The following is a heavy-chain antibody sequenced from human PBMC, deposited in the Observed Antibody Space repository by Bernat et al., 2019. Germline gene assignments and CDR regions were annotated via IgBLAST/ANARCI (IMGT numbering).Heavy chain of an antibody. CDR1: GYTFTSYY. CDR3: ASGGWIEVVDVDW. D-gene: IGHD3-22*01. Sequence: QVQLVQSGAEVKKPGASVKVSCKASGYTFTSYYLHWVRQAPGQGLEWMVIINPTGGRTSYAQKFQGRVTMTGDTSTITVYMELRSLRSEDRAVYYCASGGWIEVVDVDWWGQGTLDAVS. J-gene: IGHJ4*02. V-gene: IGHV1-46*03. CDR2: INPTGGRT.